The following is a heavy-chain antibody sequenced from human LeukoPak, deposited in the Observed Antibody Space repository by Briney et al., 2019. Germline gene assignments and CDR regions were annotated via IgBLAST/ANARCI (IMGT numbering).Heavy chain of an antibody. CDR2: INHSGST. J-gene: IGHJ4*02. V-gene: IGHV4-34*01. D-gene: IGHD3-3*01. Sequence: PSETLSLTCAVYGGSFSGYYWSWIRQPPGKGLERIGEINHSGSTNYNPSLKSRVTISVDPSKNQFSLKLSSVTAADTAVYYCARGTSYYDFWSGYLSTPYFDYWGQGTLVTVSS. CDR1: GGSFSGYY. CDR3: ARGTSYYDFWSGYLSTPYFDY.